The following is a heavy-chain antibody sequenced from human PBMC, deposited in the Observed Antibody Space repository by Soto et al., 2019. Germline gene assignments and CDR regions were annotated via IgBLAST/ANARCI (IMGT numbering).Heavy chain of an antibody. D-gene: IGHD7-27*01. V-gene: IGHV4-31*03. Sequence: SETLSLTCTVSGGSISSGGYYWSWIRQHPGKGLEWIGYIYYSGSTYYNPSLKSRVTISVDTSKNQFSLKLSSVTAADTAVYYCARGNWDLYYYYGMDVWGQGTTVTVSS. J-gene: IGHJ6*02. CDR3: ARGNWDLYYYYGMDV. CDR1: GGSISSGGYY. CDR2: IYYSGST.